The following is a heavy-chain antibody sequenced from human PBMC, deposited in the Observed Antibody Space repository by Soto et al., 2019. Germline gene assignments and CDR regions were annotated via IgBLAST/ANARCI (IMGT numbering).Heavy chain of an antibody. D-gene: IGHD6-13*01. CDR2: IYWNDDK. CDR1: GFSLSTSGVG. V-gene: IGHV2-5*01. J-gene: IGHJ4*02. CDR3: AHSRAGSWYFDY. Sequence: SGPTLVNPTQTLTLTCTFSGFSLSTSGVGVGWIRQPPGKALEWLALIYWNDDKRYSPSLKSRLTITKDTSKNQVVLTMTNIDPVDTATYYCAHSRAGSWYFDYWGQGTLVTVSS.